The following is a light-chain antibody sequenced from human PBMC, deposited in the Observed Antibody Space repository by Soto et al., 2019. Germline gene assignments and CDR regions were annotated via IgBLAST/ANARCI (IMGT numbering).Light chain of an antibody. J-gene: IGKJ2*01. CDR2: KAS. Sequence: DIQMTQSPSTLSASVGDRVTITCRASQSISSWLAWYQQKPGKAPKVLIYKASSLGSGVPARFSGSGSGIDFTLTITSLQPDDFATYYCQQYTSYYTFGQGTKLEIK. CDR3: QQYTSYYT. V-gene: IGKV1-5*03. CDR1: QSISSW.